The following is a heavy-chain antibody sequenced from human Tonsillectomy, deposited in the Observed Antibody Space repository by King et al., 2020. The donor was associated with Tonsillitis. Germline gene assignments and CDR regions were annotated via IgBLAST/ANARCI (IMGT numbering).Heavy chain of an antibody. CDR1: GFPLSSYA. J-gene: IGHJ3*02. CDR2: ITATGGRT. CDR3: AKEDGTLGLDAFDI. V-gene: IGHV3-23*04. Sequence: VQLEESGGGLVQPGGSLRLSCVASGFPLSSYAMSWVRQAPGKGLQWVSAITATGGRTYYADSVKGRFTLSRDNSNDMVYLQINMLRAEDTAVYYCAKEDGTLGLDAFDIWGQGTLVSVSA. D-gene: IGHD1-1*01.